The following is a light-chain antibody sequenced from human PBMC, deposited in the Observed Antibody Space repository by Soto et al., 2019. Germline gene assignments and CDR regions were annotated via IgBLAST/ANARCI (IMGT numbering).Light chain of an antibody. J-gene: IGKJ2*01. CDR2: GAS. V-gene: IGKV1-39*01. CDR3: QQCHSAYT. CDR1: QNINSY. Sequence: DIQMTQSPSSLSASLGDRVTITCRASQNINSYLNWYQQKPGKAPKVLIYGASSLQSGVPSRFSGSGSVTDFTLTISSLQPEDFATYYCQQCHSAYTFGQGTKLEIK.